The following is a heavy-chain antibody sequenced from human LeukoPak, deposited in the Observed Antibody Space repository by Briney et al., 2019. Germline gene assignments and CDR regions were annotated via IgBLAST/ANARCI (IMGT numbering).Heavy chain of an antibody. D-gene: IGHD3-10*01. CDR1: GFTFSSYS. CDR3: ARGRRRFDGSGSYDGWFDP. CDR2: ISSSSSYI. Sequence: GGSLRLSCAASGFTFSSYSMNWVRQAPGKGLEWVSSISSSSSYICYADSVKGRFTISRDNSKNTLYLQMNSLRAEDTAVYYCARGRRRFDGSGSYDGWFDPWGQGTLVTVSS. V-gene: IGHV3-21*04. J-gene: IGHJ5*02.